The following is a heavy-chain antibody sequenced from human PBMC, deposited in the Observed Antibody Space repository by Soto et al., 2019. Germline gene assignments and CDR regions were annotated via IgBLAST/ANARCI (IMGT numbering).Heavy chain of an antibody. CDR3: ARGWSLEGDQPPFDI. CDR1: GFTFSSYD. D-gene: IGHD3-10*01. CDR2: IGTAGDT. Sequence: GGSLRLSCAASGFTFSSYDMHWVRQATGKGLEWVSAIGTAGDTYYPGSVKGRFTISRENAKNSLYLQMNSLRAGDTAVYYCARGWSLEGDQPPFDIWGQGIMVTVSS. J-gene: IGHJ3*02. V-gene: IGHV3-13*01.